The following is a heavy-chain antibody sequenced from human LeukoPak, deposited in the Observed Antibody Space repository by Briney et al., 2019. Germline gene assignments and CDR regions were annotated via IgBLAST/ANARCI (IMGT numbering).Heavy chain of an antibody. J-gene: IGHJ4*02. CDR2: ISTSGSTI. Sequence: GGSLRLSCAASGFTFSDYFMSWIRQAPGKGLEWVSYISTSGSTIYYADSVKGRFTISRDNAKNSLYLQKNSLRAEDTAVYYCASRNSPYYYFDYWGQGTLVTVSS. CDR3: ASRNSPYYYFDY. CDR1: GFTFSDYF. D-gene: IGHD1-14*01. V-gene: IGHV3-11*04.